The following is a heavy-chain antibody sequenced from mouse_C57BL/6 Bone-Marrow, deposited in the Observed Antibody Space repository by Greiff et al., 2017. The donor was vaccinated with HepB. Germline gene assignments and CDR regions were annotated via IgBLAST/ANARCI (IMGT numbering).Heavy chain of an antibody. CDR3: ARWSGNPFAY. D-gene: IGHD1-3*01. CDR1: GYTFTSYW. V-gene: IGHV1-64*01. J-gene: IGHJ3*01. CDR2: IHPNSGST. Sequence: QVQLQQPGAELVKPGASVKLSCKASGYTFTSYWMHWVKQRPGQGLEWIGMIHPNSGSTNYNEKFKSKATLTVDKSPSTAYMQLSSLTSEDSAVYYCARWSGNPFAYWGQGTLVTVSA.